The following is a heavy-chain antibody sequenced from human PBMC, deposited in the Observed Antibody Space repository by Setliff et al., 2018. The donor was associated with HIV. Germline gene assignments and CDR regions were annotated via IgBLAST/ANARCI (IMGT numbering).Heavy chain of an antibody. CDR2: IYYSGST. V-gene: IGHV4-39*07. CDR3: ARGARRLPPH. CDR1: GGSISSSSYY. Sequence: PSETLSLTCTVAGGSISSSSYYWGWIRQPPGKGLEWIGSIYYSGSTYYNPSLKSRVTISVYTSKNQFSLKLSSVTAADTAVYDCARGARRLPPHWGQGTLVTVSS. J-gene: IGHJ4*02. D-gene: IGHD5-18*01.